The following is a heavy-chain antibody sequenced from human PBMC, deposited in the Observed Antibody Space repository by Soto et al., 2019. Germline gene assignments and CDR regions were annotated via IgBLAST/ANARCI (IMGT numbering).Heavy chain of an antibody. J-gene: IGHJ4*02. CDR3: ARGIQLWHNTPYYFDY. V-gene: IGHV4-39*01. Sequence: QLQLQESGPGLVKPSETLSLTCTVSGGSISSSSYYWGWIRQPPGKGLEWIGSIYYSGSTYYNPSLKSRVTISVDTSKNQFSLKLSSVTAADTAVYYCARGIQLWHNTPYYFDYWGQGTLVTVSS. D-gene: IGHD5-18*01. CDR1: GGSISSSSYY. CDR2: IYYSGST.